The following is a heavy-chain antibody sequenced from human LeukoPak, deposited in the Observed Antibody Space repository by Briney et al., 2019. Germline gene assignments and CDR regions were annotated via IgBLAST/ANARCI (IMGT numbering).Heavy chain of an antibody. V-gene: IGHV3-21*01. CDR3: ARLVRGAFDI. Sequence: PGGSLRLSCAASGFTFSDYDMHWVRQAPGKGLEWVSSISSSSSYIYYADSVKGRFTISRDNAKNSLYLRMNSLRAEDTAVYYCARLVRGAFDIWGQGTMVTVSS. CDR1: GFTFSDYD. D-gene: IGHD6-13*01. CDR2: ISSSSSYI. J-gene: IGHJ3*02.